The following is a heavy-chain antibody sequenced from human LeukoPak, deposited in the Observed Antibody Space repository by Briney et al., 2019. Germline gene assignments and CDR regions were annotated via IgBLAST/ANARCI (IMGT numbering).Heavy chain of an antibody. CDR2: IYYSGST. V-gene: IGHV4-59*01. CDR3: ARGGSGWYRVYYYYMDV. J-gene: IGHJ6*03. Sequence: KPSETLSLTCAVSGGSIGSYYWSWIRQPPGKGLEWIGYIYYSGSTNYNPSLKSRVTISVDTSKNQFPLKLSSVTAADTAVYYCARGGSGWYRVYYYYMDVWGKGTTVTVSS. D-gene: IGHD6-19*01. CDR1: GGSIGSYY.